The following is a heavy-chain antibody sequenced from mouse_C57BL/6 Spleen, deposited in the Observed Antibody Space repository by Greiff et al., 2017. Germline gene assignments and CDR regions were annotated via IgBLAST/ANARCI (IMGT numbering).Heavy chain of an antibody. CDR3: ANLRSMSYAMDY. Sequence: EVMLVESGGGLVKPGGSLKLSCAASGFTFSDYGMHWVRQAPEKGLEWVAYISSGSSTIYYADTVKGRFTISRDNAKNNMFLQMTSLRSEYTAMYCCANLRSMSYAMDYWGQGTSVTVSS. V-gene: IGHV5-17*01. CDR2: ISSGSSTI. J-gene: IGHJ4*01. D-gene: IGHD5-1*01. CDR1: GFTFSDYG.